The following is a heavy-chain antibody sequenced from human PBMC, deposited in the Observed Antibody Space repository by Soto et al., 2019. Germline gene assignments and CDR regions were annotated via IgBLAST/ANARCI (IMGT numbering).Heavy chain of an antibody. CDR2: TSYDGSDR. J-gene: IGHJ4*02. V-gene: IGHV3-30-3*01. D-gene: IGHD6-13*01. Sequence: PVGSLRLSCAASGFIFRSYALHWVRQAPGKGLEWVAVTSYDGSDRYYADSVKGRFTISRDNSKNTLYLQMNSLRAEDTALYYCARQGGSSWYREVFDYWGQGTRVTVSS. CDR3: ARQGGSSWYREVFDY. CDR1: GFIFRSYA.